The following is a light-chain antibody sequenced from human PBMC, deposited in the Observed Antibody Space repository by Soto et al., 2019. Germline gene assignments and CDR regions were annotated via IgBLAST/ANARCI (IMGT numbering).Light chain of an antibody. CDR3: QVWASTAEFFV. Sequence: SYELTQPPSVSVAPGQTARISCGGDTIGSESVHWYQQKPGQAPVLVVYDDTDRPSGIPERFSASRSGDTATLTISRVDAGDEADYYCQVWASTAEFFVFGSGTKVTVL. J-gene: IGLJ1*01. CDR2: DDT. CDR1: TIGSES. V-gene: IGLV3-21*02.